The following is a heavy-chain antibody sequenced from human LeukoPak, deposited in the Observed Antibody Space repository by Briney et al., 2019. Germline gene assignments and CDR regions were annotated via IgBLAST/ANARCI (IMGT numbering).Heavy chain of an antibody. CDR3: ANRYYDSSPFDP. Sequence: GGSLRLSCAASGFTFSSYAMHWVRQAPGKGLEWVAVFTYDGSDKYYADSVKGRFTISRDSSKSTLYLQMNSLRAEDTALYYCANRYYDSSPFDPWGQGTLVTVSS. J-gene: IGHJ5*02. D-gene: IGHD3-22*01. CDR1: GFTFSSYA. V-gene: IGHV3-30*07. CDR2: FTYDGSDK.